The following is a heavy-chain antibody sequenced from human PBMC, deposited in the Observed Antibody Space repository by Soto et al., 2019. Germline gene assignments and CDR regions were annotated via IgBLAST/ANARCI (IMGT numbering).Heavy chain of an antibody. D-gene: IGHD6-19*01. Sequence: SMNVYCNGSGDTYSIYAIGWVRQKTGQGLEWMGGIIPIFGTANYAQKFQGRVTITADESTSTAYMELSSLRSEDTAVYYCARDSSGWSWWFDPWGQGTLVTVSS. CDR3: ARDSSGWSWWFDP. CDR2: IIPIFGTA. J-gene: IGHJ5*02. V-gene: IGHV1-69*01. CDR1: GDTYSIYA.